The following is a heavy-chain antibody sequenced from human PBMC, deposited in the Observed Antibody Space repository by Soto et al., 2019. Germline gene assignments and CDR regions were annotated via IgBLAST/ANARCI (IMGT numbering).Heavy chain of an antibody. CDR1: GFSLSTSGVG. Sequence: QITLKESGPTLVKPTQTLTLTCTFSGFSLSTSGVGVGWIRQPPGKALEWLALFYWNEDKRYSPSLKSRLTVTKDTSKNQVVLTMSNMDTVDTATYYCAHRGRAVYFDYGGQGTLVTVSS. CDR2: FYWNEDK. V-gene: IGHV2-5*01. CDR3: AHRGRAVYFDY. J-gene: IGHJ4*02.